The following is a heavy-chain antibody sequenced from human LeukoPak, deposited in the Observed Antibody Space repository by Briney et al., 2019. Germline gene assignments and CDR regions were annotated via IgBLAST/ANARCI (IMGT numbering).Heavy chain of an antibody. CDR2: ISSSGSTI. Sequence: GGSLRLSCAASGFTFSDYYMSWIRQAPGKGLERVSYISSSGSTIYYADPVKGRFTISRDNAKNSLYLQMNSLRAEDTAVYYCARGRHDYVWGSYRYGTTPGYWGQGTLVTVSS. CDR1: GFTFSDYY. CDR3: ARGRHDYVWGSYRYGTTPGY. J-gene: IGHJ4*02. V-gene: IGHV3-11*01. D-gene: IGHD3-16*02.